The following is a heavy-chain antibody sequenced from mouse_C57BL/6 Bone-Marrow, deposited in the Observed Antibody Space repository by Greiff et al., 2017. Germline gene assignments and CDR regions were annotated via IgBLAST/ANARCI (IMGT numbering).Heavy chain of an antibody. CDR3: ARSGYSNYVYYYAMDY. CDR1: GYTFTSYW. J-gene: IGHJ4*01. V-gene: IGHV1-69*01. CDR2: IDPSDSYT. D-gene: IGHD2-5*01. Sequence: QVHVKQPGAELVMPGASVKLSCKASGYTFTSYWMHWVKQRPGQGLEWLGEIDPSDSYTNYNHKFKGKSTLTVDKSSSTAYMQLSSLTSEDSAVYYCARSGYSNYVYYYAMDYWGQGTSVTVSS.